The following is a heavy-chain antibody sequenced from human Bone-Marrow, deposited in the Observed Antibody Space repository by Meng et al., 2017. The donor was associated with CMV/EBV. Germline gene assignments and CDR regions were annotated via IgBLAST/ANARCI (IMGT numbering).Heavy chain of an antibody. CDR3: ARRRGAAAAQGSNWFDP. J-gene: IGHJ5*02. V-gene: IGHV4-34*01. CDR1: GGSFSGYY. CDR2: INHSGST. Sequence: SETLSLTCAVYGGSFSGYYWSWIRQPPGKGLEWIGEINHSGSTNYNPSLKSRVTISVDTSKNQFSLKLSSVTAADTAVYYCARRRGAAAAQGSNWFDPWGQGPLVTFYS. D-gene: IGHD6-13*01.